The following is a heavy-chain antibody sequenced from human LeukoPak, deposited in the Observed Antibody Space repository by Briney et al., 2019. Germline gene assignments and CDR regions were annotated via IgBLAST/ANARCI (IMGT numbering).Heavy chain of an antibody. V-gene: IGHV3-30*07. CDR2: ISYDGNNE. D-gene: IGHD5-12*01. J-gene: IGHJ4*02. Sequence: PGRSLRLSCVASEFTFSNYAMHWVRQAPGKGLEWVAAISYDGNNEYYADSVKGRFTISRDSSQKTLYLHMNSLRAEDTAVYYCARGRGNTGYDPRVIDYWGQGTLVTVSS. CDR3: ARGRGNTGYDPRVIDY. CDR1: EFTFSNYA.